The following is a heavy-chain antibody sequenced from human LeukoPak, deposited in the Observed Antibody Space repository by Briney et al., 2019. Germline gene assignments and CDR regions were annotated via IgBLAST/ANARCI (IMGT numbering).Heavy chain of an antibody. CDR1: GFTFSSYA. V-gene: IGHV3-30-3*01. CDR3: AREIPPSYDMDYGMDV. Sequence: GGSLRLSCAASGFTFSSYAMHWVRQAPGKGLEWVAVISYDGSNKYYADSVKGRFTISRDNSKNTLYLQMNSLRAEDTAVYYCAREIPPSYDMDYGMDVWGQGTPVTVSS. J-gene: IGHJ6*02. CDR2: ISYDGSNK. D-gene: IGHD3-9*01.